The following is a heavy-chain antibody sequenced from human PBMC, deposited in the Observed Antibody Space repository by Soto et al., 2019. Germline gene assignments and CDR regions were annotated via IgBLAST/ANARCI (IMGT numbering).Heavy chain of an antibody. CDR3: ARDSNWSSDY. D-gene: IGHD1-1*01. CDR1: GFTFSGYN. Sequence: EVQLVESGGGLVQPGGSLRLSCAAYGFTFSGYNMNWIRQAPGKGLEWVSCIKSDSSGIWYADSVKGRFTMSRDNAKNSLHLQMNSLRDEDTAVYFCARDSNWSSDYWGQGTLVAVSS. J-gene: IGHJ4*02. V-gene: IGHV3-48*02. CDR2: IKSDSSGI.